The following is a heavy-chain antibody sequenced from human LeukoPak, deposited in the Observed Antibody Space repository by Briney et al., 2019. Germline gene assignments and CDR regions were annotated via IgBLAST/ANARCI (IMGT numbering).Heavy chain of an antibody. Sequence: ASVKVSCKASGYTFTNYDINWVRQATGQGLEWIGWRNPSSGNTGFAQRLQGRVSMTKDTSIRTVYMELSSLTSEDTGMYYCARGFYCTSTNCFAQYFDYWGQGALVTVSS. D-gene: IGHD2-2*01. V-gene: IGHV1-8*01. CDR1: GYTFTNYD. CDR3: ARGFYCTSTNCFAQYFDY. CDR2: RNPSSGNT. J-gene: IGHJ4*02.